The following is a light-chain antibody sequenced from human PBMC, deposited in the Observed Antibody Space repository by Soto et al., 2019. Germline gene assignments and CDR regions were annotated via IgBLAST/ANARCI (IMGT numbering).Light chain of an antibody. CDR1: QRVNNNY. J-gene: IGKJ1*01. CDR3: QQYDTYPWT. V-gene: IGKV3-20*01. Sequence: ENVLTQSPGTLSLSAGERATLSCRAGQRVNNNYLAWYQQKPGQAPRLLIHDASKRATGIPERFSGSGSGTDFTLTVSRLESEDSAVYFCQQYDTYPWTFGQGTKVEFK. CDR2: DAS.